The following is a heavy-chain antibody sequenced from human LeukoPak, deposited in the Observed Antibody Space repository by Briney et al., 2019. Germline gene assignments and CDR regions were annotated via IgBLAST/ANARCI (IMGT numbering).Heavy chain of an antibody. V-gene: IGHV4-59*01. CDR3: ARVGVGSWFTPNWFGP. Sequence: PSETLSLTCTVSGGSISSYYWSWIRQRPGKGLEWIGYIYYSGSTNYNPSLKSRVTISVDTSKNQFSLKLSSVTAADTAVYYCARVGVGSWFTPNWFGPWGQGTLVTVSS. CDR1: GGSISSYY. CDR2: IYYSGST. D-gene: IGHD6-13*01. J-gene: IGHJ5*02.